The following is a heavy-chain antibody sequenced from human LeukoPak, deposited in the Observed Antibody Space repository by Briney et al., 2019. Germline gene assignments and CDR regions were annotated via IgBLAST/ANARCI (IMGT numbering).Heavy chain of an antibody. J-gene: IGHJ6*02. Sequence: SETLSLTCTVSGGSISSYYWSWIRQPAGKGLEWIGRIYTSGSTNYNPSLKSRVTMSVDTSKNQFSLKLSSVTAADTAVYYCARDERVPAIYYYGMDVWGQGTTVTVSS. CDR2: IYTSGST. V-gene: IGHV4-4*07. D-gene: IGHD2-2*01. CDR3: ARDERVPAIYYYGMDV. CDR1: GGSISSYY.